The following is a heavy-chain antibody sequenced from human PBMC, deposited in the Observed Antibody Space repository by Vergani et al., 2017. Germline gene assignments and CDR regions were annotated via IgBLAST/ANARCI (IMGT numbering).Heavy chain of an antibody. V-gene: IGHV3-7*03. J-gene: IGHJ6*02. CDR2: IKQDGSEK. CDR3: ARYHSVDTYKTGDYYYGMDV. Sequence: EVQLVESGGGLVQPGGSLRLSCAASGFTFSSYWMSWVRQAPGKGLEWVANIKQDGSEKYYVDSVKGRFTISRDNAKNSLYLQMNSLRAEHTAVYYCARYHSVDTYKTGDYYYGMDVWGQGTTVTGSS. D-gene: IGHD5-18*01. CDR1: GFTFSSYW.